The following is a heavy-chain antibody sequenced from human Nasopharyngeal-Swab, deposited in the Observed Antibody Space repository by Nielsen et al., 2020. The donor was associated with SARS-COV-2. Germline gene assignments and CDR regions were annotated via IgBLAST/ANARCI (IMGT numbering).Heavy chain of an antibody. CDR1: GGSFSGYY. D-gene: IGHD3-9*01. J-gene: IGHJ6*02. V-gene: IGHV4-34*01. CDR3: VSLLNPILTGYYYYYYGMDV. Sequence: SETLSLTCAVYGGSFSGYYWSWIRQPPGKGLEWIGEINHSGSTNYNPSLKSRVTISVDTSKNQFSLKLSSVTAADTAVYYCVSLLNPILTGYYYYYYGMDVWGQGTTVTVSS. CDR2: INHSGST.